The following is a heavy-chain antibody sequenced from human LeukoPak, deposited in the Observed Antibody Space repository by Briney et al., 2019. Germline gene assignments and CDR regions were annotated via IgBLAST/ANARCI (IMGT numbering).Heavy chain of an antibody. CDR2: INPNSGGT. CDR1: GYTFTGYY. D-gene: IGHD2-2*01. CDR3: ARQLPMFNCSSTSGRYYYYMDV. Sequence: ASVKVSCKASGYTFTGYYMHWVRQAPGQGHGWKGWINPNSGGTNYAQTFQGRVTMTRDTSISTAYMELSRLRSDDTAVYYCARQLPMFNCSSTSGRYYYYMDVWGKGTTVTVSS. V-gene: IGHV1-2*02. J-gene: IGHJ6*03.